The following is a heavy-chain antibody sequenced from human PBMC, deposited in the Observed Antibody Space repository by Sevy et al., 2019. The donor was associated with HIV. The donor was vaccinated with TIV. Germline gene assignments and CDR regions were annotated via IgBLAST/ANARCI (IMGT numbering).Heavy chain of an antibody. J-gene: IGHJ5*01. CDR3: ASAPPVRSGDDSLNWFDP. D-gene: IGHD5-12*01. Sequence: SETLSLTCTVSGGSISVYYWSWIRQPPGKELEYIGYVYHTGSTNYNPSLKSRVTISVDTSNNQFSLKLTSLTAEDTAVYYCASAPPVRSGDDSLNWFDPWGQGTLVTVSS. CDR1: GGSISVYY. CDR2: VYHTGST. V-gene: IGHV4-59*01.